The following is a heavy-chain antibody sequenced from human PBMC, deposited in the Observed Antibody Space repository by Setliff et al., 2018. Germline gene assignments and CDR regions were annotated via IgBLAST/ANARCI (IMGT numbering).Heavy chain of an antibody. CDR3: ARLYRPESRYYFFDY. Sequence: GGSLRLSCAASGFNFSDYYMSWIRQAPGKGLEWVSYISGSGSSIFYADSVKGRFTISRDNAKNSLYLQMNSLRAEDTAVYYCARLYRPESRYYFFDYWGQGTLVTVSS. CDR1: GFNFSDYY. CDR2: ISGSGSSI. D-gene: IGHD3-3*01. J-gene: IGHJ4*02. V-gene: IGHV3-11*04.